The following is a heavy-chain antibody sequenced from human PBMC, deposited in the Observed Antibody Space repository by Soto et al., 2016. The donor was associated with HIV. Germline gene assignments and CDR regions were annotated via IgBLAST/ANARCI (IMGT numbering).Heavy chain of an antibody. CDR1: GGSISSSSYS. Sequence: LQLQESGPGLVKPSETLSLTCSVSGGSISSSSYSWGWIRQPPGKGWSGLGLFITVGPPTTTRPSRVRVTISVDTSKNEFSLKLSSVTAADTAVYYCAGPQYVVVPASYRRHYYYGMDVWGQGTTVTVSS. V-gene: IGHV4-39*01. J-gene: IGHJ6*02. D-gene: IGHD2-2*01. CDR3: AGPQYVVVPASYRRHYYYGMDV. CDR2: FITVGPP.